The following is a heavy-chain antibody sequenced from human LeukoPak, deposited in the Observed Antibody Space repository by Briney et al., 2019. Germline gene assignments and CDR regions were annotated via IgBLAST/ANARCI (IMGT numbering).Heavy chain of an antibody. CDR1: GFTFSSYA. J-gene: IGHJ3*02. V-gene: IGHV3-30*04. CDR3: ARERLRGAFDI. CDR2: ISYDGRHT. Sequence: PGGSLRLSCAASGFTFSSYAMHWVRQAPGKGLEWVAVISYDGRHTYDADSVKGRFTVSRDNSKNTLYLQMNSLRAEDTAVYYCARERLRGAFDIWGQGTMVTVSS.